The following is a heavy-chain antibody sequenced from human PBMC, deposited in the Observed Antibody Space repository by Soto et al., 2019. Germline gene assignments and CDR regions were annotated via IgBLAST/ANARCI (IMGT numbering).Heavy chain of an antibody. CDR1: GFTFSSYW. CDR2: IKQDGSEK. J-gene: IGHJ4*02. CDR3: ARASPIAVKRYYFDY. D-gene: IGHD6-19*01. V-gene: IGHV3-7*01. Sequence: EVQLVESGGGLVQPGGSLRLSCAASGFTFSSYWMSWVRQAPGKGLEWVANIKQDGSEKYYVDSVKGRFTISRDNAKNSLYLQMNSLRAEDTAVYYCARASPIAVKRYYFDYWGQGTLVTVSS.